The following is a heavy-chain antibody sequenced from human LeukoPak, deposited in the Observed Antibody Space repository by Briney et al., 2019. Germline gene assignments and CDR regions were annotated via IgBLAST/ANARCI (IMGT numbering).Heavy chain of an antibody. V-gene: IGHV3-23*01. Sequence: GGSLRLSCAASGFTFSSYAMSWVRQAPGKGLEWVSGISNSGSTYYADSVKGRFTISRDNSKNTLYLQMNSLRAEDTAVYYCAKDDTATHYYLDYWGQGTLVTVSS. CDR3: AKDDTATHYYLDY. CDR2: ISNSGST. CDR1: GFTFSSYA. D-gene: IGHD2-15*01. J-gene: IGHJ4*02.